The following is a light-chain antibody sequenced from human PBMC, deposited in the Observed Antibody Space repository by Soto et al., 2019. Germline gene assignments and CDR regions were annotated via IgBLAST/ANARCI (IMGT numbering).Light chain of an antibody. V-gene: IGLV7-43*01. J-gene: IGLJ2*01. Sequence: QAVVTQEPSLTVSPGGTVTLTCASSTGAVTSGHYTNWLQQKPGQAPRALIYSTDTKHSWTPARFSGSLLGGKAALTLSGAQPEDEADYYCLLYYGGAVIFGCGTKLTVL. CDR1: TGAVTSGHY. CDR3: LLYYGGAVI. CDR2: STD.